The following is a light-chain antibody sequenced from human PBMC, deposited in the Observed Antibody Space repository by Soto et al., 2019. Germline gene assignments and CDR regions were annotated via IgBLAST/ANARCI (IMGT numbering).Light chain of an antibody. Sequence: ESVLTQSPGTLSLSPGERATLSCRASQSVSSNSLAWYQQKPGQAPRLLIYGASSRATGTPDMCSGSGSGTDFTLTISRLEPEDFAVYYCQQFGGSPPSWTFGQGTKVEI. CDR3: QQFGGSPPSWT. J-gene: IGKJ1*01. CDR2: GAS. CDR1: QSVSSNS. V-gene: IGKV3-20*01.